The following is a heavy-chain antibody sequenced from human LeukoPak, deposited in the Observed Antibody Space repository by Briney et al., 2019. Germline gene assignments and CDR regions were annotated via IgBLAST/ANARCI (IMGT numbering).Heavy chain of an antibody. V-gene: IGHV1-69*04. CDR2: IIPILAIV. J-gene: IGHJ6*02. D-gene: IGHD4-17*01. Sequence: GASVKVSCKASGGTFSNYAISWVRQAPGQGLEWMGRIIPILAIVSYAQRFQGRVTITADKSTSTAYMELSSLRSEDTAVYYCARGPTVVTSGYYYYYGMDVWGQGTTVTVPS. CDR1: GGTFSNYA. CDR3: ARGPTVVTSGYYYYYGMDV.